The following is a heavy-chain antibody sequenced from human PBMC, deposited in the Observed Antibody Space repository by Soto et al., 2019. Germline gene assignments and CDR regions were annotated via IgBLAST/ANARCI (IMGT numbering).Heavy chain of an antibody. V-gene: IGHV3-48*03. CDR1: GLTFSSYE. D-gene: IGHD6-19*01. J-gene: IGHJ4*02. Sequence: EVQLVESGGGLVQPGGSLRLSCAASGLTFSSYEVNWVHQAAGKGLEWVSYISSSGTSIHYADSVKGRFTISRDNAKNSLYLQMNSLRAADTAFYYCARGYTGGWSRGGYFDYWGQGTLVTVSS. CDR2: ISSSGTSI. CDR3: ARGYTGGWSRGGYFDY.